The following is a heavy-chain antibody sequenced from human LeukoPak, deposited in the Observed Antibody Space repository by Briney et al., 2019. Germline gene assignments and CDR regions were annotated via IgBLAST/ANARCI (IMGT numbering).Heavy chain of an antibody. CDR2: ISPKSGGT. V-gene: IGHV1-2*02. CDR3: ETNGIVGLYSYFDY. Sequence: GASVKVSCKASGYAFTDHYMHWVRQAPGQGLEWMGWISPKSGGTNYAQKFQGRVTMTRDTSVSTAYMELSRLRSDDTDVYYCETNGIVGLYSYFDYWGQGTLVTVSS. J-gene: IGHJ4*02. CDR1: GYAFTDHY. D-gene: IGHD5-12*01.